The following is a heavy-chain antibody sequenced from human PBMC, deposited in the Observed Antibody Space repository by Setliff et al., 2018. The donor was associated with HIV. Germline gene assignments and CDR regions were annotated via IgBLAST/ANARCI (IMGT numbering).Heavy chain of an antibody. V-gene: IGHV4-39*02. CDR1: GASISNDNYY. Sequence: SETLPLTCNVSGASISNDNYYWGWIRQPPGKGLEWIASFHHSGSTSYNPSLSSRVTISVDTSKNLFSLKLISVTAADTAVYYCARPLSTSYNFWGDALAIWGQGKMVTVSS. J-gene: IGHJ3*02. CDR3: ARPLSTSYNFWGDALAI. CDR2: FHHSGST. D-gene: IGHD3-3*01.